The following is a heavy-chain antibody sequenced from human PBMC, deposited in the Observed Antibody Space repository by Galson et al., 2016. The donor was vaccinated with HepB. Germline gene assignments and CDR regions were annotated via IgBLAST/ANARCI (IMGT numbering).Heavy chain of an antibody. J-gene: IGHJ6*02. Sequence: SLRLSCAASGSSFSSYPMHWVRQAPGKGLEYVSGITTNGDDTKYADSVKGRFTIFRDNSKNTLYLQMRSLRAEDTAVYYCVKSNLAAPGGFYGMDVWGQGTSVTVSS. CDR3: VKSNLAAPGGFYGMDV. CDR1: GSSFSSYP. D-gene: IGHD6-13*01. CDR2: ITTNGDDT. V-gene: IGHV3-64D*06.